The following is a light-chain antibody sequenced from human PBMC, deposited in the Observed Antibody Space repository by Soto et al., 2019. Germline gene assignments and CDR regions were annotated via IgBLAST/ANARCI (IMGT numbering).Light chain of an antibody. V-gene: IGKV3-15*01. J-gene: IGKJ2*01. CDR1: QSVNNN. CDR3: QQYYNTPPT. CDR2: GAS. Sequence: EIVMTQSPATLSVSPGERATLSCRASQSVNNNLAWYQQKPGQAPSLLIYGASTRATGIPARFSGSGSGTEFTLTISSLQSEDFAVYYCQQYYNTPPTFGQGTKLEIK.